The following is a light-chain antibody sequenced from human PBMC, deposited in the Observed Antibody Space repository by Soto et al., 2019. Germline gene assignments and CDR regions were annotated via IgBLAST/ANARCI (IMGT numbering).Light chain of an antibody. CDR3: QQYKNWPPLP. Sequence: EIVMTQSPATLSVSPGETATLSCRASQSVTYNLAWYQQKPGQGPRLLIYGAFTRATGIPARFSGSGSGTEFPLTIRSLQSEDFSVYYRQQYKNWPPLPFGGGNKVEIK. J-gene: IGKJ4*01. CDR1: QSVTYN. CDR2: GAF. V-gene: IGKV3-15*01.